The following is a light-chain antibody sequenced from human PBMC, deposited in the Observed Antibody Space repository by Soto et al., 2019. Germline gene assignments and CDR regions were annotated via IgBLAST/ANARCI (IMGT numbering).Light chain of an antibody. CDR1: SRDIGACYY. V-gene: IGLV2-14*01. CDR2: EVN. Sequence: QSSLSQPASLSGSPEQSITISCTGTSRDIGACYYLFWFQQHPGKSPKLMIAEVNNRPAGVSNRFPGSKSGNTAYLTISGLKVEDQAEYFCFAFTCTSTHVFGNGT. J-gene: IGLJ1*01. CDR3: FAFTCTSTHV.